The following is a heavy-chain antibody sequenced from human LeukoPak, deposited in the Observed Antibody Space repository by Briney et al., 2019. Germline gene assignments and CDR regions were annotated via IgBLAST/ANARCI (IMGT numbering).Heavy chain of an antibody. CDR1: GVSISSYY. J-gene: IGHJ4*02. D-gene: IGHD4-17*01. CDR3: AILYGDYGYFDY. V-gene: IGHV4-59*01. CDR2: IYYSGST. Sequence: SETLSLTCTVSGVSISSYYWSWIRQPPGKGLEWIGYIYYSGSTNYNPSLKSRVTISVDTSKNQFSLKLSSVTAADTAVYYCAILYGDYGYFDYWGQGTLVTVSS.